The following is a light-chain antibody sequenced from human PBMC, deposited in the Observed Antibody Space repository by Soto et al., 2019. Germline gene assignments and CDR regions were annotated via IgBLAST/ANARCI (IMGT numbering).Light chain of an antibody. CDR3: QHYRT. J-gene: IGKJ1*01. V-gene: IGKV3-20*01. CDR1: QSVSSSY. CDR2: GAS. Sequence: EIVLTQSPGTLSLSPVERATLSCRASQSVSSSYLAWYQQKPGQAPRLLIYGASTRATGIPARFSGSGSGTEFTLTISSLQSEDFAVYYCQHYRTFGQGTKVDIK.